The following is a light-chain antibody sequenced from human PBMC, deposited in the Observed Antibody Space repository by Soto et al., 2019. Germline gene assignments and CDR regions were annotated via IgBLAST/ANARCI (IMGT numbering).Light chain of an antibody. CDR1: QSIHTS. CDR2: DST. CDR3: QQRTSWPT. V-gene: IGKV3-11*01. Sequence: VLTQSPATLSLSPGERATLSCRASQSIHTSLAWYQQKSGKPPRLVIYDSTLRANGVPDRFGGSRSGTDFTLTISSLEPEDFAVYYCQQRTSWPTFGGGTKVDIK. J-gene: IGKJ4*01.